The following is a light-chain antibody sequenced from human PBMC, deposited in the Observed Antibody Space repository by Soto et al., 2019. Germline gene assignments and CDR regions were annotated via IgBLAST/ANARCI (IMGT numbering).Light chain of an antibody. J-gene: IGKJ1*01. Sequence: EIVLTQSPATLSLSPGERATLSCRASQSVSSYLAWYQQKPGQAPRLLIYDASNRATGIPARFSGSGSGTDCTLTISRLEPEDFVVFYCYQYGSTPPTFCQGTKVDIK. CDR3: YQYGSTPPT. CDR1: QSVSSY. CDR2: DAS. V-gene: IGKV3-11*01.